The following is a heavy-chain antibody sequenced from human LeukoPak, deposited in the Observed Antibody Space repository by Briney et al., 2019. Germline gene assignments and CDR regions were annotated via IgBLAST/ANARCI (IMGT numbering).Heavy chain of an antibody. J-gene: IGHJ4*02. V-gene: IGHV4-39*07. Sequence: SETLSLTCTVSAGSISSSSYYWGWIRQPPGKGLEWIGSVYYSGSTYYNPSLKSRVTISVDTSKNQFSLKLSSVTAADTAVYYCARAGGYCSGGSCYRYYFDYWGQGTLVTVSS. CDR3: ARAGGYCSGGSCYRYYFDY. CDR1: AGSISSSSYY. D-gene: IGHD2-15*01. CDR2: VYYSGST.